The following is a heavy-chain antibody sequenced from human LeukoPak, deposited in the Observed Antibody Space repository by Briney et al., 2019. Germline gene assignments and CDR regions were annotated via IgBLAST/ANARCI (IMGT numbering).Heavy chain of an antibody. D-gene: IGHD2-21*01. Sequence: SETLFLTCTVSGGSISSGLYYWSWIRQPAGKRLEWIGRIYSSGSTNFNPSLKSRVSLSVDTSKNQFSLNLSAVTAADTAVYYCASTHIHGGAFDIWGQGTVVTVSS. CDR2: IYSSGST. V-gene: IGHV4-61*02. CDR1: GGSISSGLYY. J-gene: IGHJ3*02. CDR3: ASTHIHGGAFDI.